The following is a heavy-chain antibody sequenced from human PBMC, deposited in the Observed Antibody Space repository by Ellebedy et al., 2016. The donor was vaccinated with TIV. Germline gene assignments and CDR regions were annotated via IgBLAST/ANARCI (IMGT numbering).Heavy chain of an antibody. CDR3: AITLESGAFDI. Sequence: AASVKVSCKASAHTFTGFYIHWVRQAPGQGLEWMGWINPNSGDTYYAQKFQAWVTMTWDTSISTAYLELRRLTSDDTAMYYCAITLESGAFDIWGQGTVVTVSS. D-gene: IGHD3-3*01. CDR2: INPNSGDT. CDR1: AHTFTGFY. V-gene: IGHV1-2*04. J-gene: IGHJ3*02.